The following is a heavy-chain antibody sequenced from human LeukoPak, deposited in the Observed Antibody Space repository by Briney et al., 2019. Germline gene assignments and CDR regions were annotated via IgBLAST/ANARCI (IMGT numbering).Heavy chain of an antibody. CDR1: GFSFSSYS. D-gene: IGHD1-26*01. J-gene: IGHJ4*02. Sequence: GGSLRLSCAASGFSFSSYSMNWVRQAPGKGLEWISYITSTSTSIYYADSVEGRFTISRDNGKNSLYLQMNSLRAEDTAVYYCASSVGPLDYWGQGTLVTVSS. CDR2: ITSTSTSI. CDR3: ASSVGPLDY. V-gene: IGHV3-48*01.